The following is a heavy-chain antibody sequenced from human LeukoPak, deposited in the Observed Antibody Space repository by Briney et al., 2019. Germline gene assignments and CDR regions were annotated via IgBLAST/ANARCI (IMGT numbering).Heavy chain of an antibody. D-gene: IGHD3-10*01. CDR3: ARGSRRRLGGSGSYYNGFDY. CDR2: INHSGST. Sequence: FSDYYMSWIRQAPGKGLEWIGEINHSGSTNYNPSLKSRVTISVDTSKNQFSLKLSSVTAADTAVYYCARGSRRRLGGSGSYYNGFDYWGQGTLVTVSS. V-gene: IGHV4-34*01. CDR1: FSDYY. J-gene: IGHJ4*02.